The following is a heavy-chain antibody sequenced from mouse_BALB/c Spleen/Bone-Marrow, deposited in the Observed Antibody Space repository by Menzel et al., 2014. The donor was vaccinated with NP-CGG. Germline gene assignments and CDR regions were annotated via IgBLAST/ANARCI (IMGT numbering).Heavy chain of an antibody. CDR1: GLDFSRYW. CDR3: ERLSYYGRFAY. V-gene: IGHV4-1*02. J-gene: IGHJ3*01. D-gene: IGHD1-1*01. CDR2: INPDSSTI. Sequence: EVNVVESGGGLVQPGGSLKLSCAASGLDFSRYWMSWVRQAPGKGLEWIGEINPDSSTINYTPSLKDKFIISRDNAKNTLYLQMSKVRSEDTALYYCERLSYYGRFAYWGQGTLVTVSA.